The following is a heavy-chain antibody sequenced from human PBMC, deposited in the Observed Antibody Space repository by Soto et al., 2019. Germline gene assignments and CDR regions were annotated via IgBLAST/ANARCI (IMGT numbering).Heavy chain of an antibody. CDR2: ISYDGSNK. Sequence: QVQLVESGGGVVQPGRSLRLSCAASGFTFSSYGMHWVRQAPGKGLEWVAVISYDGSNKYYADSVKGRFTISRDNSKXXXXXXXXXXXXXXXXXXXXXXXXXXXXLSLFDYWGQGTLVTVSS. CDR3: XXXXXXXXLSLFDY. CDR1: GFTFSSYG. V-gene: IGHV3-30*03. J-gene: IGHJ4*02.